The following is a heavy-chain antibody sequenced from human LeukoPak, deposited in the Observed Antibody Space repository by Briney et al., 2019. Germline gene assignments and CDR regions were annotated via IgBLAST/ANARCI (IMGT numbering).Heavy chain of an antibody. V-gene: IGHV3-49*03. D-gene: IGHD6-13*01. Sequence: PGRSLRLSCTASGFTFGDYAMSWFRPAPGKGLEWVGFIRSKAYGGTTEYAASVKGRFTISRDDSKSIAYLQMNSLKTEDTAVYYCTRDLGVAAAVPFYFDYWGQGTLVTVSS. CDR2: IRSKAYGGTT. CDR1: GFTFGDYA. J-gene: IGHJ4*02. CDR3: TRDLGVAAAVPFYFDY.